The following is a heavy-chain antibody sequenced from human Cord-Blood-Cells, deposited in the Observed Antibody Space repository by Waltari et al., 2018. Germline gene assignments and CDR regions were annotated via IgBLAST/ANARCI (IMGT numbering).Heavy chain of an antibody. J-gene: IGHJ4*02. V-gene: IGHV1-58*01. CDR2: IVVGSGNT. D-gene: IGHD3-22*01. CDR3: AEDGGAYDSSGYYFDY. CDR1: GFTFTSSA. Sequence: QMQLVQSGPEVKKPGTSVKVSCKASGFTFTSSAVQGMRQARGQRLEWIGWIVVGSGNTNYAQKFQERVTITRDMSTSTAYMELSSLRSEDTAVYYCAEDGGAYDSSGYYFDYWGQGTLVTVSS.